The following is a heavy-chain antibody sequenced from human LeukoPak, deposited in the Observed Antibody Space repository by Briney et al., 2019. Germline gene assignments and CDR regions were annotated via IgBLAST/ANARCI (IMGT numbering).Heavy chain of an antibody. D-gene: IGHD6-13*01. V-gene: IGHV3-30*04. Sequence: GGSLRLSCAASGFTFSSYAMLWVRQAPGKGLEWVAVISYDGSNKYYADSVKGRFTISRDNSKNTLYLQMNSLRAEDTAVYYCARDPAGPSSWDYFDYWGQGTLVTVSS. J-gene: IGHJ4*02. CDR1: GFTFSSYA. CDR2: ISYDGSNK. CDR3: ARDPAGPSSWDYFDY.